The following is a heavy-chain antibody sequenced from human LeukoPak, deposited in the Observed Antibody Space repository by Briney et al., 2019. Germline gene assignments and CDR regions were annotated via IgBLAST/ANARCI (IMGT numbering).Heavy chain of an antibody. CDR1: GHTFTGQY. Sequence: ASVKVFCKASGHTFTGQYMHWVRQAPGQGLEWMGIINPSGGDTIYAQRLQGRVAMSRDTSTSTVYMELSSLRSEDTAVYYCASGYYFYLDVWGKGTTVTVSS. V-gene: IGHV1-46*01. CDR2: INPSGGDT. CDR3: ASGYYFYLDV. J-gene: IGHJ6*03.